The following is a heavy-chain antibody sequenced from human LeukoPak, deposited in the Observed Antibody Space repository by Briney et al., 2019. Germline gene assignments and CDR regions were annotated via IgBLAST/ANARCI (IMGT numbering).Heavy chain of an antibody. CDR1: GGSFSGYY. D-gene: IGHD3-22*01. CDR3: ARGLLTTAGSISAPEFDY. V-gene: IGHV4-34*01. Sequence: SEILSLTCAVYGGSFSGYYWSWIRQPPGKGLEWIGEINHSVSTNYNPSLKSRVTISVDTSKNQFSLKLSSVTAADTAVYYCARGLLTTAGSISAPEFDYWGQGTLVTVSS. CDR2: INHSVST. J-gene: IGHJ4*02.